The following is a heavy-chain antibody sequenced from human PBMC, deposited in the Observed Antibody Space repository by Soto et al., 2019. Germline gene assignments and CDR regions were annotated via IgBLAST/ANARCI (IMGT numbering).Heavy chain of an antibody. J-gene: IGHJ4*02. V-gene: IGHV3-48*03. Sequence: EVQLVESGGGLVQPGGSLRLSCAASGFTFSSYEMNWVRQAPGKGLEWVSYISSSGSTIYYADSVKGRFTISRDNAKNSLYLQMNSLRAEDTAVYYCARAVLWELPFDYWGQGTLVTVSS. CDR3: ARAVLWELPFDY. D-gene: IGHD1-26*01. CDR2: ISSSGSTI. CDR1: GFTFSSYE.